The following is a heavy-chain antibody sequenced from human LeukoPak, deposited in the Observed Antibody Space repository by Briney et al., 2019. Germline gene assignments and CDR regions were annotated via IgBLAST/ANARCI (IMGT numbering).Heavy chain of an antibody. CDR1: GYTFTSYD. CDR2: MNPNSGNT. CDR3: ARGGLVQGYINSLIGFDI. Sequence: ASVKVSCKASGYTFTSYDINWVRQATGQGLEWMGWMNPNSGNTGYAQKFQGRVTITRNTSISTAYMELSSLRSEDTALYYCARGGLVQGYINSLIGFDIWGPGIMVTVSS. D-gene: IGHD3-10*01. V-gene: IGHV1-8*03. J-gene: IGHJ3*02.